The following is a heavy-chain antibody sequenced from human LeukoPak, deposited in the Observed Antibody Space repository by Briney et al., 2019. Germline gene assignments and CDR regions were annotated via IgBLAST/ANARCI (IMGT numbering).Heavy chain of an antibody. CDR1: GYTFTSYG. CDR2: ISAYNGNT. Sequence: GASVKVSCKASGYTFTSYGISWVRQAPGQGLEWMGWISAYNGNTNYAQKLQGRVTMTTDTSTSTAYMELRSLRSDDTAVYYCARGNDFWSGYYKRIDWFDPWGQGTLVTVSS. CDR3: ARGNDFWSGYYKRIDWFDP. D-gene: IGHD3-3*01. V-gene: IGHV1-18*01. J-gene: IGHJ5*02.